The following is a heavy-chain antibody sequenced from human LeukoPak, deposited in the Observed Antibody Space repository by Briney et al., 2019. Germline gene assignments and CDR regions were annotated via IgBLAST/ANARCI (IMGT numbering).Heavy chain of an antibody. CDR3: ARPHNNWRWYFDL. J-gene: IGHJ2*01. V-gene: IGHV3-7*03. CDR2: IKEDGTEK. D-gene: IGHD3-3*01. Sequence: GGPLRLSCAPPGFTFISSGRNGVGQFQGRGREGGANIKEDGTEKYYVDSVKGRFTIFRDNAKNSLYLQMNSLRAEDTAVYYCARPHNNWRWYFDLWGRGTLVTVSS. CDR1: GFTFISSG.